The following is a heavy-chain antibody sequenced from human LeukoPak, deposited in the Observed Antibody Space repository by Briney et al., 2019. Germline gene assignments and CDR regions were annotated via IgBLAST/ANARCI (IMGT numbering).Heavy chain of an antibody. CDR1: GGTFSSYA. V-gene: IGHV1-69*13. Sequence: GASVTVSCKASGGTFSSYAISWVRQAPGQGLEWMGGIIPIFGTANYAQKFQGRVTITADESTSTAYMELSSLRSEDTAVYYCARVGSGGSSDYWGQGTLVTVSS. CDR3: ARVGSGGSSDY. D-gene: IGHD2-15*01. J-gene: IGHJ4*02. CDR2: IIPIFGTA.